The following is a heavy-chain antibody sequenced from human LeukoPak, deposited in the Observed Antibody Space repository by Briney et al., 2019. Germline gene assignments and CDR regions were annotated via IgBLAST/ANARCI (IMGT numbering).Heavy chain of an antibody. CDR3: ARYNDIAVAGMRSYYYYGMDV. J-gene: IGHJ6*02. CDR1: GFTASSNY. Sequence: GGSLRLSCAASGFTASSNYMSWVRQAPGKGLEWVSSISSSSSYIYYADSVKGRFTISRDNAKNSLYLQMNSLKAEDTAVYYCARYNDIAVAGMRSYYYYGMDVWGQGTTVTVSS. CDR2: ISSSSSYI. D-gene: IGHD6-19*01. V-gene: IGHV3-21*01.